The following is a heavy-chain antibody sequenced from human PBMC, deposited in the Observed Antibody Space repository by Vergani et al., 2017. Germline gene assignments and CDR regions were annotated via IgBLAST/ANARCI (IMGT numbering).Heavy chain of an antibody. D-gene: IGHD3-9*01. CDR3: ARGDYGILTGYRY. V-gene: IGHV1-46*03. Sequence: QVQVVQSGAEVKKSGASVKVSCKTSGYTFSNYYMHWVRQAPGQGLEWMGIINPSGGHTNYAQKFQGRVTMTRDTSTSTVYMELSSLISEDTAIYDCARGDYGILTGYRYWGQGTLVTVSS. CDR2: INPSGGHT. J-gene: IGHJ4*02. CDR1: GYTFSNYY.